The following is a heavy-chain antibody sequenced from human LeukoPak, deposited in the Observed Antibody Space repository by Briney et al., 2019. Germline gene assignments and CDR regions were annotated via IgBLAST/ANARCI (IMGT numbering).Heavy chain of an antibody. CDR2: IYYSGST. Sequence: SETLSLTCTVSGGSISSYYWTWIRQPPGRGLEGIAYIYYSGSTNYNPSLKSRVTISVDTSKNQFSLMLSSVTAADTAAYFGARAALVSNYGGRALWFDPWGQGTLVTVSS. CDR1: GGSISSYY. CDR3: ARAALVSNYGGRALWFDP. V-gene: IGHV4-59*01. D-gene: IGHD4-23*01. J-gene: IGHJ5*02.